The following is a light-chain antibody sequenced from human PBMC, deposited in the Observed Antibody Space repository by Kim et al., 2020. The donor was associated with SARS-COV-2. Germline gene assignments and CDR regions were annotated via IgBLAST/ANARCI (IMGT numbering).Light chain of an antibody. CDR1: QNINNW. Sequence: LSASVGDRVTITCRASQNINNWLAWYQLRPGRAPKLLIYKASNLESGVPSRFSGSGSGTEFTLTIYSLQPDDFAPYYCQQYDTYHTFGQGTKLEI. J-gene: IGKJ2*01. CDR3: QQYDTYHT. CDR2: KAS. V-gene: IGKV1-5*03.